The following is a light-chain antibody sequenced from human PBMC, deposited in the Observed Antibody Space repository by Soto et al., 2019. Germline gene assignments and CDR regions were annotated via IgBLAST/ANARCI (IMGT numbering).Light chain of an antibody. CDR1: SSDVGIYNY. Sequence: QSGLTLPVAGSGTPGQTIAISCTGSSSDVGIYNYVSWYQQHPGKVPKLIIYEVTNRPSGVSNRFSGSKSGNTASLTISGLQAEDEADYYCSSYTTSSTRVFGTGTKVTVL. CDR2: EVT. CDR3: SSYTTSSTRV. J-gene: IGLJ1*01. V-gene: IGLV2-14*01.